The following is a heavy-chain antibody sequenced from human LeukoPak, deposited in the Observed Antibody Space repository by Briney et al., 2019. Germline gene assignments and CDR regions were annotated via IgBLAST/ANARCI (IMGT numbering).Heavy chain of an antibody. CDR1: GGSVSSGSYY. CDR3: AGQYSGYDSGAEYFQH. V-gene: IGHV4-61*01. CDR2: IYYSGST. Sequence: PSETLSLTCTVSGGSVSSGSYYWSWIRQPPGKGLEWIGYIYYSGSTNYNPSLKSRVTISVDTSKNQFSLKLSSVTAVDTAVYYCAGQYSGYDSGAEYFQHWGQGTLVTVSS. J-gene: IGHJ1*01. D-gene: IGHD5-12*01.